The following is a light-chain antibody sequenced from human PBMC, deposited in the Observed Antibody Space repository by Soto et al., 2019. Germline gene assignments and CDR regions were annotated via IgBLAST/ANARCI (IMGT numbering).Light chain of an antibody. Sequence: QSVLTQPASVSGSPGQSITISCTGTISDFVVYNYVSWYQQLPGKAPKLMIYGVSNRPSGVSNRFSGSKSGNTASLTISGLQADDEADYYCSTHTTSGALQVFGTGTKGTVL. J-gene: IGLJ1*01. CDR1: ISDFVVYNY. CDR3: STHTTSGALQV. V-gene: IGLV2-14*01. CDR2: GVS.